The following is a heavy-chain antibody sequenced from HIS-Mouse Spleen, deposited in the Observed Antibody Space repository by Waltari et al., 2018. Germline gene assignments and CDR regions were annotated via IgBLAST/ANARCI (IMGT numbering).Heavy chain of an antibody. CDR2: IYYSGST. Sequence: QLQLQESGPGLVKPSETLSLTCTVSGRPISSSSYSLGWIRQPPGKGLEWVGSIYYSGSTYYNPSLKSRVTISVDTSKNQFSLKLSSVTAADTAVYYCAREIPYSSSWYDWYFDLWGRGTLVTVSS. V-gene: IGHV4-39*07. D-gene: IGHD6-13*01. CDR3: AREIPYSSSWYDWYFDL. CDR1: GRPISSSSYS. J-gene: IGHJ2*01.